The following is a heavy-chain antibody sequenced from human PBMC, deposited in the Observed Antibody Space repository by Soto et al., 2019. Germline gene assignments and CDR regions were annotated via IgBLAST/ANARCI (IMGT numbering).Heavy chain of an antibody. CDR2: IYSGGST. CDR1: GFTVSSNY. CDR3: ARWGYCSGGSCYSDLPYYYYYMDV. Sequence: ESGGGLVQPGGSLRLSCAASGFTVSSNYMSWVRQAPGKGLEWVSVIYSGGSTYYADSVKGRFTISRHNSKNTLYLQMNSLRAEDTAVYYCARWGYCSGGSCYSDLPYYYYYMDVWGKGTTVTVSS. V-gene: IGHV3-53*04. D-gene: IGHD2-15*01. J-gene: IGHJ6*03.